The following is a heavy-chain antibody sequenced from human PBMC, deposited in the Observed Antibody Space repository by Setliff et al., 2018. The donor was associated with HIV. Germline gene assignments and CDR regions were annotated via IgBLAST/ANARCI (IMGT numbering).Heavy chain of an antibody. CDR2: INPDSGDT. J-gene: IGHJ3*02. D-gene: IGHD3-22*01. Sequence: ASVKVSCKTSGYTFTGYFMHWVRQAPRQGLEWMGWINPDSGDTNYAQKFQGRLTMTRDTSINTAYMELSRLRSDDTAVYYCATLDQDFYSSAFDTFDIWGQGTMVTVSS. CDR1: GYTFTGYF. V-gene: IGHV1-2*02. CDR3: ATLDQDFYSSAFDTFDI.